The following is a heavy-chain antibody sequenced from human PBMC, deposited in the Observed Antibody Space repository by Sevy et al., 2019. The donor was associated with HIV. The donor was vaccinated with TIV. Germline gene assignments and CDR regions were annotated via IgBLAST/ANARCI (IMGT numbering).Heavy chain of an antibody. CDR3: ARPGGDL. CDR2: INHSGSA. D-gene: IGHD3-16*01. J-gene: IGHJ4*02. CDR1: GGSFSAYY. Sequence: SETLSLTCAVYGGSFSAYYWSWIRQAPGQGLEWIGDINHSGSANYNPSLKSRVTISVDTTKSQFSLKLSSVTAADTAVYYGARPGGDLWGRGTLVTVSS. V-gene: IGHV4-34*01.